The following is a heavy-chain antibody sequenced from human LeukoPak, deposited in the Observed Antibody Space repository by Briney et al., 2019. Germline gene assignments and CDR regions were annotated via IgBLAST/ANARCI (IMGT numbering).Heavy chain of an antibody. CDR1: GGSISSGGYS. Sequence: SETLSLTCAVSGGSISSGGYSWSWIRQPPGKGLEWIGYIYHSGSTYYNPSLKSRVTISVDRSKNQFSLKLSSVTAADTAVYYCARDYYDSSGHNWFDPWGQGTLVTVSS. CDR3: ARDYYDSSGHNWFDP. V-gene: IGHV4-30-2*01. CDR2: IYHSGST. J-gene: IGHJ5*02. D-gene: IGHD3-22*01.